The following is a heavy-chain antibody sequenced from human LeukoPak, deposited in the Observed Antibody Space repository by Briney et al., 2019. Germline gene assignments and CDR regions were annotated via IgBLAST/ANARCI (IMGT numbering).Heavy chain of an antibody. Sequence: PGGSLRLSCAASGFTFSRYWMSWVRQAPGKGLEWVANIKEDGTAKYYVESVKGRFTISRDNAKNSLYLQMNSLRAEDTAVHYCAASITMFDYWGQGTLVTVSS. CDR3: AASITMFDY. D-gene: IGHD3-10*01. J-gene: IGHJ4*02. CDR2: IKEDGTAK. CDR1: GFTFSRYW. V-gene: IGHV3-7*02.